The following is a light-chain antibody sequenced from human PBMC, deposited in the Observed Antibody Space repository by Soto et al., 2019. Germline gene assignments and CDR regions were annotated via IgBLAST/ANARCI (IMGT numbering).Light chain of an antibody. CDR3: QQLGNWPPIT. J-gene: IGKJ5*01. Sequence: EIVLTQSPATLSLSPGERATLSCRSSQSVNNYLAWYQQKPGQAPRLLIYDASNRASDIPARFSGSGSGTHFTLTISSLEPEDFAVYYCQQLGNWPPITFGQGTRLEIK. V-gene: IGKV3-11*01. CDR2: DAS. CDR1: QSVNNY.